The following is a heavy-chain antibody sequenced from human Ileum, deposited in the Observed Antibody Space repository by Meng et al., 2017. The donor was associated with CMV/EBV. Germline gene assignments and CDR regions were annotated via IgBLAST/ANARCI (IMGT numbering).Heavy chain of an antibody. CDR2: ISCDGSNK. CDR3: ARDGQTGDIVVVPAASYYYYGMDV. D-gene: IGHD2-2*01. J-gene: IGHJ6*02. V-gene: IGHV3-30*04. Sequence: GESLKISCAASGFTFSSYAMHWVRQAPGKGLEWVAVISCDGSNKYDADSVTGRFTISRDNSKNTLYLQMNSLRAEDTAVYYCARDGQTGDIVVVPAASYYYYGMDVWGQGTTVTVSS. CDR1: GFTFSSYA.